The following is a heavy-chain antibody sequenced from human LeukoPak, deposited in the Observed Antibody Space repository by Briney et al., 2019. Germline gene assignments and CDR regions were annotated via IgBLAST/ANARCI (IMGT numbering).Heavy chain of an antibody. V-gene: IGHV4-59*12. J-gene: IGHJ3*02. CDR1: GGSISSYY. Sequence: SETLSLTCTVSGGSISSYYWSWIRQPPGKGLEWIGYIYYSGSTNYNPSLKSRVTISVDTSKNQFSLKLSSVTAADTAVYYCARDPTPSGYDDAFDIWGQGTMVTVSS. CDR2: IYYSGST. CDR3: ARDPTPSGYDDAFDI. D-gene: IGHD5-12*01.